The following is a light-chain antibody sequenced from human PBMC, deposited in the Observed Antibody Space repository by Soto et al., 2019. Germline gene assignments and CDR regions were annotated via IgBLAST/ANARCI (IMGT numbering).Light chain of an antibody. V-gene: IGKV1-39*01. CDR3: QRSYSTPWT. J-gene: IGKJ1*01. CDR2: AAS. CDR1: QSISSY. Sequence: DIQMTQSPSSLSASVGERVTITCRASQSISSYLNWYQQKPGKAPKLLIYAASSLQSGVPSRFSGSGSGTDFTLTISILQPEYFATYYCQRSYSTPWTFGQGTKVEIK.